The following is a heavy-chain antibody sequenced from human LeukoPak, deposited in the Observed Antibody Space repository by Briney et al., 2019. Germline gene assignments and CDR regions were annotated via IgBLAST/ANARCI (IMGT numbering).Heavy chain of an antibody. CDR1: GYTFTSYY. V-gene: IGHV1-46*01. J-gene: IGHJ4*02. D-gene: IGHD4-17*01. CDR2: INPSGGST. Sequence: ASVKVSCKASGYTFTSYYMHWVRQAPGQGVEWMGIINPSGGSTTYAQKFQGRVTMTRDTSTRTVYMELSSLRSEDTAVYYCARAYADYVPFDYWGQGTLVTVSS. CDR3: ARAYADYVPFDY.